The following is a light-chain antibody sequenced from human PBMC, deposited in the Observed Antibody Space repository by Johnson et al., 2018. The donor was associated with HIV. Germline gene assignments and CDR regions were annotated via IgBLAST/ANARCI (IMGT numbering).Light chain of an antibody. CDR1: SSKIGNKY. J-gene: IGLJ1*01. CDR2: ENS. CDR3: GTWDSSLSAGYV. V-gene: IGLV1-51*01. Sequence: QSVLTQPPSVSAAPGQKVTISCSGSSSKIGNKYVSWYQQLPGTAPKLLIYENSKRPSGIPDRFSGSTSGTSATLVITGLQPGDEADYHCGTWDSSLSAGYVFGTGTKVTVL.